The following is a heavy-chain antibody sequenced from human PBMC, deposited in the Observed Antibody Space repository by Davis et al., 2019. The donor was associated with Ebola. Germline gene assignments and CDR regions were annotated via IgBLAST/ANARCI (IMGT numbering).Heavy chain of an antibody. D-gene: IGHD1-26*01. CDR1: GFTFSSYA. Sequence: GESLKISCAASGFTFSSYAMHWVRQAPGKGLEWVAVISYDGSNKYYADSVKGRFTISRDNSKNTLYLQMNSLRAEDTAVYYCARDPVGATHFDYWGQGTLVTVSS. CDR3: ARDPVGATHFDY. CDR2: ISYDGSNK. J-gene: IGHJ4*02. V-gene: IGHV3-30-3*01.